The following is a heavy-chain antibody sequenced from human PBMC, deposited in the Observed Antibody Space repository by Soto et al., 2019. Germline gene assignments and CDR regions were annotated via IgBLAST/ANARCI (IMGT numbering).Heavy chain of an antibody. CDR3: ARAFYGSGSYSLDY. J-gene: IGHJ4*02. CDR1: GFTFSDHS. Sequence: EVQLVESGGGLVQPGGSLRLSCAASGFTFSDHSMDWVRQAPAKGLEWVGRTRNRANGYITEYAASVNGRFTISRDDSKNSLYLQMNSLKIEDTAVYYCARAFYGSGSYSLDYWGQGALVTVSS. D-gene: IGHD3-10*01. CDR2: TRNRANGYIT. V-gene: IGHV3-72*01.